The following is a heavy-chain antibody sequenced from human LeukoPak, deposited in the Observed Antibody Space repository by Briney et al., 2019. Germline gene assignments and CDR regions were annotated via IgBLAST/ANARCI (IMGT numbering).Heavy chain of an antibody. Sequence: ASVKVSCRTSGYMFTTYGISWVRQAPGQGLEWMGWINPNSGGTNYAQKFQGRVTMTRDTSISTAYMELSRLRPDDTAVYYCARDDSSGYSLYYYYYMDVWGQGTTVTVSS. V-gene: IGHV1-2*02. CDR2: INPNSGGT. CDR1: GYMFTTYG. D-gene: IGHD3-22*01. CDR3: ARDDSSGYSLYYYYYMDV. J-gene: IGHJ6*03.